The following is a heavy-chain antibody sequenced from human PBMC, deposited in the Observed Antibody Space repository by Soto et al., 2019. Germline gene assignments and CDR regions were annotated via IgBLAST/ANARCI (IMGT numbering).Heavy chain of an antibody. V-gene: IGHV3-11*01. Sequence: PGGSVRLSCAASGFSYSHYYKSWIRQAPGKGLEWVSYISSSGSTVYYADSVKGRFTISRDNAKYSLYLQMNSLRAEDTAVYYCARATLSDYWGQGTLVTVSS. J-gene: IGHJ4*02. CDR3: ARATLSDY. CDR2: ISSSGSTV. D-gene: IGHD3-16*01. CDR1: GFSYSHYY.